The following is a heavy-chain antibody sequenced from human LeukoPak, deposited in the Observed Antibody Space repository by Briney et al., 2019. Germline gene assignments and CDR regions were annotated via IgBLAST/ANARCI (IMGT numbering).Heavy chain of an antibody. J-gene: IGHJ5*02. V-gene: IGHV4-34*01. CDR3: ARGQLRGWFDP. Sequence: ASETLSLTCTVSNGSISGYYWSWIRQPPGKGLEWIGEINHSGSTNYNPSLKSRVTISVDTSKNQFSLRLSSVTAADTAVYYCARGQLRGWFDPWGQGTLVTVSS. CDR2: INHSGST. CDR1: NGSISGYY. D-gene: IGHD1-7*01.